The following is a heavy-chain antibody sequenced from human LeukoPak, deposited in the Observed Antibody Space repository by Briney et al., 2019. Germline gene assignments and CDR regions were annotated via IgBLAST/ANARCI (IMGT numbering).Heavy chain of an antibody. Sequence: SQTLSLTCSVSGGPISSGGYYWSWIRQHPGKGLEWIGYIYYSGSTYYNPSLKSRVTISVDTSKHQFSLELSSVTAADTAVYYCARDSTPGGIGRGVMAPDHYYYYYGMDVWGQGTTVTVSS. J-gene: IGHJ6*02. V-gene: IGHV4-31*03. CDR3: ARDSTPGGIGRGVMAPDHYYYYYGMDV. D-gene: IGHD3-10*01. CDR2: IYYSGST. CDR1: GGPISSGGYY.